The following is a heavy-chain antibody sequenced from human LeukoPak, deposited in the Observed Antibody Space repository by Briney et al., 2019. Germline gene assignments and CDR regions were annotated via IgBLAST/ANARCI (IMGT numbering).Heavy chain of an antibody. CDR3: ARDPNYCSSTSCYEWDYYMDV. CDR1: GGSISSGSYY. J-gene: IGHJ6*03. V-gene: IGHV4-61*02. Sequence: SETLSLTCTVSGGSISSGSYYWSWLRQPAGKGLEWIGRIYTSGSTNYNPSLKSRVTISVDTSKNQFSLKLSSVTAADTAVYYCARDPNYCSSTSCYEWDYYMDVWGKGTTVTVSS. CDR2: IYTSGST. D-gene: IGHD2-2*01.